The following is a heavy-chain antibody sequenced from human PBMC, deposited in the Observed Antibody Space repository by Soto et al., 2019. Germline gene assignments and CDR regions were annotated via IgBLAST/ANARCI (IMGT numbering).Heavy chain of an antibody. Sequence: QVQLQQGGAVLLKPSETLSLTCAVYCGSFSGYYWSWIRPHPGKGLEWIGEINHSGSTNYNPSLKRWVTRSGATSKNQFSLKLSSVTAEDTAVYYCARGALRDYDSSGSPGGRIDYLCQGTLVTIST. D-gene: IGHD3-22*01. CDR2: INHSGST. CDR1: CGSFSGYY. V-gene: IGHV4-34*01. J-gene: IGHJ4*02. CDR3: ARGALRDYDSSGSPGGRIDY.